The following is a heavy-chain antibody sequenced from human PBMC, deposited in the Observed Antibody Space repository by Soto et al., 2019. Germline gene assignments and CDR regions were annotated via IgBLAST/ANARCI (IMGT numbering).Heavy chain of an antibody. V-gene: IGHV2-5*02. D-gene: IGHD5-12*01. CDR3: AHKGDGYRGFKY. CDR2: IYWDDDK. Sequence: QITLKESGPPLVKPTQTLTLTCTLSGFSLSTSGVGVGWIRQPPGKALEWLALIYWDDDKRYSPFLKSRLTIXKXXSKNQVVLTLTNMDPVDTATYYCAHKGDGYRGFKYWGQGTLVTVSS. CDR1: GFSLSTSGVG. J-gene: IGHJ4*02.